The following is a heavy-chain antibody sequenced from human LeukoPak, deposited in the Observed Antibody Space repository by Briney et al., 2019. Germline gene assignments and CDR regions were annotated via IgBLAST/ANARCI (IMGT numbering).Heavy chain of an antibody. CDR2: IIPIFGTA. CDR3: AREDYGSGSYYDFDY. CDR1: GGTFSSYA. J-gene: IGHJ4*02. D-gene: IGHD3-10*01. V-gene: IGHV1-69*13. Sequence: SVKVSCKASGGTFSSYAISWVRQAPGQGLEWMGGIIPIFGTANYAQKFQGRVTITADESTSTAYLELSSLRSEDTAVYYCAREDYGSGSYYDFDYWGQGTLVTVSS.